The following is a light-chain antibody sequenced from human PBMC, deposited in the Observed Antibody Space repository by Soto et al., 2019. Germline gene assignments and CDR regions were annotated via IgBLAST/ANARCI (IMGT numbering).Light chain of an antibody. Sequence: IQRTQSPSTLSASVGDRVTITCRSSQSISSWLAWYQQKPGKAPKLLIYKASSLESGVPSRFSGSGSGTEFTLTISSLQPDDFATYYCQQYNSYSTFGQGTKVDI. V-gene: IGKV1-5*03. CDR3: QQYNSYST. J-gene: IGKJ1*01. CDR1: QSISSW. CDR2: KAS.